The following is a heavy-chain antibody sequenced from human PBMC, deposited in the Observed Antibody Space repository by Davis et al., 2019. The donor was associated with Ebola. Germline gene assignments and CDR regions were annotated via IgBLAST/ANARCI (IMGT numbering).Heavy chain of an antibody. D-gene: IGHD2-8*02. V-gene: IGHV3-7*03. Sequence: PGGSLRLSCAASGFSFSSHWMTWVRQAPGTGLESVAKINKDGSQKYYVDSVKGRFTISRDNAQNSLYLQMNSLRAEDTAMYYCAKEDWWRFDPWGQGTLVTVSS. CDR3: AKEDWWRFDP. CDR1: GFSFSSHW. CDR2: INKDGSQK. J-gene: IGHJ5*02.